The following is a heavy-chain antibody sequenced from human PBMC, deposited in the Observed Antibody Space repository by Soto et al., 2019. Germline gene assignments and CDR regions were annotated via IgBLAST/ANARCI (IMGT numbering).Heavy chain of an antibody. CDR2: INPNSGGT. CDR3: ARDFGSVLTNWFDP. CDR1: GYTFTDYY. D-gene: IGHD2-8*01. V-gene: IGHV1-2*02. J-gene: IGHJ5*02. Sequence: GASVKVSCKASGYTFTDYYSNWGRQAPGQGFEWMGWINPNSGGTYYAQKFQGRVTMTRDTSISTAYMELSRLRSDDTAVYYCARDFGSVLTNWFDPWGQGTLVPVSS.